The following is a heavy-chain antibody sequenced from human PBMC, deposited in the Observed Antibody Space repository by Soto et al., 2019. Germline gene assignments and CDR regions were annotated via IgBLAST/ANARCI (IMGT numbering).Heavy chain of an antibody. J-gene: IGHJ4*02. CDR2: ISYDGSNK. D-gene: IGHD1-7*01. V-gene: IGHV3-30*03. CDR3: ARFRITGTTGYFDY. Sequence: LRLSCSASRFTFSSYGVHWVRQAPSQALEWVADISYDGSNKYYADSVKGRFTISRDNSKNTLYLQMNSLRAEETAVYYCARFRITGTTGYFDYWGQGSLVTVSS. CDR1: RFTFSSYG.